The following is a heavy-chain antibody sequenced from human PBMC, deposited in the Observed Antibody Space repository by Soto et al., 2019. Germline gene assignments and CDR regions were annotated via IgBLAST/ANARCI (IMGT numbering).Heavy chain of an antibody. D-gene: IGHD6-19*01. CDR1: RHTLPSYA. CDR2: INDGKGKA. CDR3: ARDGAVAGGSNFGY. V-gene: IGHV1-3*01. J-gene: IGHJ4*02. Sequence: VSCHAPRHTLPSYAMHWARPAPGQGVEWSGWINDGKGKAKYSQKFQGRVTITTEKSERTAYIEHSSLRSEDTAVYYFARDGAVAGGSNFGYWGQGNLVTVSS.